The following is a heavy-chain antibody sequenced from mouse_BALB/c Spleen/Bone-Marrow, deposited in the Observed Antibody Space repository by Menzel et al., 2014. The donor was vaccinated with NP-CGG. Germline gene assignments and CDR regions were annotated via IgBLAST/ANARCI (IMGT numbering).Heavy chain of an antibody. Sequence: DVKLVESGGGLVKPGGSLKLSCAASGFAFSSYDMSWVRQTPEKRLEWVAYISSGGGSTYYPDTVKGRFTISRDNAKNTPYLQMSSLKSEDTAMYYCAREVLRDYFDYWSQGTTLTVSS. V-gene: IGHV5-12-1*01. CDR3: AREVLRDYFDY. D-gene: IGHD1-1*01. CDR1: GFAFSSYD. J-gene: IGHJ2*01. CDR2: ISSGGGST.